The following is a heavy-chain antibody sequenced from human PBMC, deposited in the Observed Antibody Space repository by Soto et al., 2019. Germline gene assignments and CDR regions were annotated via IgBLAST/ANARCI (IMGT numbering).Heavy chain of an antibody. CDR1: GGTFSSYA. Sequence: QVQLVQSGAEVKKPGSSVKVSCKASGGTFSSYAISWVRQAPGQGLEWMGGIIPIFGTANYAQKFQGRVKSTADESTSTAYMELSSLRSEDTAVYYCARDRHSPETDAFDIWGQGTMVTVSS. J-gene: IGHJ3*02. CDR3: ARDRHSPETDAFDI. V-gene: IGHV1-69*12. CDR2: IIPIFGTA.